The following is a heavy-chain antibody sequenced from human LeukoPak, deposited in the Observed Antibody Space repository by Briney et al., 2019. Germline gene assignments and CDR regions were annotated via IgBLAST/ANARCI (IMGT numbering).Heavy chain of an antibody. J-gene: IGHJ4*02. CDR3: ASGVLTLDY. Sequence: SQTLSLTCAIYGDSVSSNSAAWNWIRQSPSRGLEWLGRTYYRSRWYDEYAVSVKSRTTINPDTSKNQFSLQLNSVTPEDTAVYYCASGVLTLDYWGQGTLVTVSS. V-gene: IGHV6-1*01. CDR1: GDSVSSNSAA. D-gene: IGHD4/OR15-4a*01. CDR2: TYYRSRWYD.